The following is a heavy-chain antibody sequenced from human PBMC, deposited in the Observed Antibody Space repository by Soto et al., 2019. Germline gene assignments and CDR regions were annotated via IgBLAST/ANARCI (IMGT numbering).Heavy chain of an antibody. CDR3: AKSIQALKSAAAGISATFDY. V-gene: IGHV3-23*01. CDR1: GFTFSSYA. D-gene: IGHD6-13*01. Sequence: GGSLRLSCAASGFTFSSYAMSWVRQAPGKGLEWVSAISGSGGSTYYADSVKGRFTISRDNSKNTLYLQMNSLRAEDTAVYYCAKSIQALKSAAAGISATFDYWGQGTLVTVSS. CDR2: ISGSGGST. J-gene: IGHJ4*02.